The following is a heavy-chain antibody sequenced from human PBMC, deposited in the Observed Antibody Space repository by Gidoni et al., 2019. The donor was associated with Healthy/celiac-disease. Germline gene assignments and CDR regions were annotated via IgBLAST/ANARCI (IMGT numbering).Heavy chain of an antibody. Sequence: QVQLVESGGGVVQPGRSLRLSCAAAGFTFSSYGMHWVRQAPGKGLEWVSVISYDGSNKYYADSVKGRFTISRDNSKNTLYLQMHSLRAEDTAVYYCATLFAGYFDYWGQGTLVTVSS. CDR3: ATLFAGYFDY. CDR2: ISYDGSNK. J-gene: IGHJ4*02. V-gene: IGHV3-30*03. CDR1: GFTFSSYG.